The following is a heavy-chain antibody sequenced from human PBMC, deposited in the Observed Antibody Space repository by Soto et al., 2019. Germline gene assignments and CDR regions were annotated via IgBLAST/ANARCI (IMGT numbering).Heavy chain of an antibody. Sequence: LSLTCTVSGGSISSYYWSWIRQPPGKGLEWIGYIYYSGSTNYNPSLKSRVTISVDTSKNQFSLKLSSVTAADTAVYYCARSPFCCWCGLWFLHSVPAPRFSDL. CDR2: IYYSGST. D-gene: IGHD2-8*02. CDR3: ARSPFCCWCGLWFLHSVPAPRFSDL. J-gene: IGHJ2*01. CDR1: GGSISSYY. V-gene: IGHV4-59*01.